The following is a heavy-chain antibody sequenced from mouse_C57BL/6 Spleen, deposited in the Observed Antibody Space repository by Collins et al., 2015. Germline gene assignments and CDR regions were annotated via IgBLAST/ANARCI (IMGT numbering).Heavy chain of an antibody. Sequence: KPGGSLKLSRAASGFTFSNYGMHWVRQAPEKGLEWVAYISSGSSTIYYADTVKGRFTISRDNAKNTLFLQMTSLRSEDTAMYYCARAGYYFYYAMDYWGQGTSVTVSS. D-gene: IGHD2-3*01. J-gene: IGHJ4*01. CDR3: ARAGYYFYYAMDY. CDR1: GFTFSNYG. V-gene: IGHV5-17*01. CDR2: ISSGSSTI.